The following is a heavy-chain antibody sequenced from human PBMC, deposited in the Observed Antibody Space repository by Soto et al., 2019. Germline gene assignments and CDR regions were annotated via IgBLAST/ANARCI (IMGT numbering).Heavy chain of an antibody. CDR1: GYSFTSYW. D-gene: IGHD1-1*01. Sequence: GESLKISCKGSGYSFTSYWIGGVRQMPGKGLEWMGIIYPGDSDTRYSPSFQGQVTISADKSISTAYLQWSSLKASDTAMYYCARGAEPDYYYYGMDVWGQGTTVTVSS. CDR2: IYPGDSDT. V-gene: IGHV5-51*01. CDR3: ARGAEPDYYYYGMDV. J-gene: IGHJ6*02.